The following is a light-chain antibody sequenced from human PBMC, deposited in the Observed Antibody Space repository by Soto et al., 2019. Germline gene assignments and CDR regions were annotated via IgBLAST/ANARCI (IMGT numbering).Light chain of an antibody. Sequence: DIQLTQSPSLLSSSVEERVTISCRATYDISSSLAWYQQEPGKPPKLLIYDSSTLQTGVPSRFTGSGSGRKFTLTISGLQFGDFATYFCQQLSHYPYTFGQGTKVDI. CDR1: YDISSS. V-gene: IGKV1-9*01. J-gene: IGKJ2*01. CDR2: DSS. CDR3: QQLSHYPYT.